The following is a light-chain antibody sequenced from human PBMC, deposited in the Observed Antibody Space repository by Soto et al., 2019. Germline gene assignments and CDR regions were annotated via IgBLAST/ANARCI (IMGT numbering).Light chain of an antibody. Sequence: QSALTQPASVSGSPGQSITISCTGTTSDVGAYNYVSWFQQYPGKAPKLMIYDVSTRPSGVSYRFSGSKSGNTASLTISGLQAEDEADYYCSSYTTTDPYVFGTGTKLTVL. CDR3: SSYTTTDPYV. CDR2: DVS. CDR1: TSDVGAYNY. J-gene: IGLJ1*01. V-gene: IGLV2-14*01.